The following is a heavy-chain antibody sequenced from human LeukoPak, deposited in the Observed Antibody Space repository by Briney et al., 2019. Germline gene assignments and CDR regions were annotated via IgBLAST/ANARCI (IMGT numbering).Heavy chain of an antibody. J-gene: IGHJ4*02. CDR2: IYTSSIT. CDR1: GFTVSSNF. Sequence: GGSLRLSCAVSGFTVSSNFMSWVRQAPGKGPEWISVIYTSSITYYADSVKGRFTISRDNSKNTLYLQMNSLRAEDTAVYYCAKDREVMTTFGGVIAEIDYWGQGTLVTVSS. D-gene: IGHD3-16*02. CDR3: AKDREVMTTFGGVIAEIDY. V-gene: IGHV3-53*01.